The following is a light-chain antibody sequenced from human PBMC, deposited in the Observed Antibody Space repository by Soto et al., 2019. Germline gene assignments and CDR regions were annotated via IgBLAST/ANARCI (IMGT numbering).Light chain of an antibody. CDR3: QQRSNWPLT. CDR2: DAS. V-gene: IGKV3-11*01. J-gene: IGKJ4*01. Sequence: EIVLTQSPATLSLSPGERATLSCRASQSVSSYLAWYQQKPGQAPRLLISDASNRATGIPARFSGSGPGTDFTLTISSLEPEDFAVYYCQQRSNWPLTFGGGTKVEIK. CDR1: QSVSSY.